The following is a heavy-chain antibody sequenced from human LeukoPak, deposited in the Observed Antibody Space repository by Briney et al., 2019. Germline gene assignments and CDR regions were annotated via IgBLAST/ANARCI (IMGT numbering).Heavy chain of an antibody. CDR3: SRAQTEVGAKYYFDY. J-gene: IGHJ4*02. CDR1: GFTFGEYA. V-gene: IGHV3-49*04. CDR2: IRSKGHSSTT. Sequence: GGSLRLSCTASGFTFGEYALNWVRQAPGKGLEWVGFIRSKGHSSTTEYAASVEGRFTISRDDSKSIAYLQMNRLKTEDTAVYYCSRAQTEVGAKYYFDYWGQGTLVTVSS. D-gene: IGHD1-26*01.